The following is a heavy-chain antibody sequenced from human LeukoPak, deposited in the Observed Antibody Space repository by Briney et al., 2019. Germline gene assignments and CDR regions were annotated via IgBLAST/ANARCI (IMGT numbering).Heavy chain of an antibody. CDR1: GFTFSYAW. V-gene: IGHV3-7*02. CDR2: IKQDGSEK. J-gene: IGHJ4*02. D-gene: IGHD5-18*01. Sequence: GGSLRLSCAASGFTFSYAWMSWVRQAPGKGLEWVANIKQDGSEKYYVDSVKGRFTISRDNAKNSLYLQMNSLRAEDTAVYYCASATSGYSYGYWGQGTLVTVSS. CDR3: ASATSGYSYGY.